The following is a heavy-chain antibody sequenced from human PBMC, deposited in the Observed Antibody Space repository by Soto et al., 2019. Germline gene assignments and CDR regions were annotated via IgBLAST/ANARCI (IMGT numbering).Heavy chain of an antibody. D-gene: IGHD4-17*01. CDR2: IYYSGST. CDR1: GGSISSSSYY. CDR3: ARGYGDYYHYYGMDG. Sequence: PSDTLSLTCTVSGGSISSSSYYWGWIRQPPGKGLEWIGSIYYSGSTYYNPSLKSRVTISVDTSKNQFSLKLSSVTAADTAVYYCARGYGDYYHYYGMDGWGQGTAVTVSS. V-gene: IGHV4-39*01. J-gene: IGHJ6*02.